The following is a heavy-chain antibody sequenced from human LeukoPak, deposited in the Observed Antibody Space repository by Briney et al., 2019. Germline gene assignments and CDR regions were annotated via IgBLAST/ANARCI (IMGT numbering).Heavy chain of an antibody. Sequence: GGSLRLSCAASGFTFSNYGMHWVRQAPGKGLEWVAFIRYDGSSKYYADSVKGRFTISRDNSKNTLYLQMNSLRAEDTSLYYCAKDLRGYSGYGNNWFYPWGQGTLVTISS. CDR1: GFTFSNYG. V-gene: IGHV3-30*02. J-gene: IGHJ5*02. CDR2: IRYDGSSK. CDR3: AKDLRGYSGYGNNWFYP. D-gene: IGHD5-12*01.